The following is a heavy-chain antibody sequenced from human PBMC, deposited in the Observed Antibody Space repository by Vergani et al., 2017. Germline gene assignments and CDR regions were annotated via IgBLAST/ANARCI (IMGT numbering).Heavy chain of an antibody. J-gene: IGHJ4*02. CDR2: IDWDDDK. CDR1: GFSLSTSGMC. CDR3: ARIREYSGGYDY. V-gene: IGHV2-70*01. Sequence: QVTLRESGPALVKPTQTLTLTCTFSGFSLSTSGMCVSWIRQPPGKALEWLALIDWDDDKYYSTSLKTRLTIYKDTSKNQVVLTMTNMNPVDTATYYCARIREYSGGYDYWGQGTLVTVSS. D-gene: IGHD1-26*01.